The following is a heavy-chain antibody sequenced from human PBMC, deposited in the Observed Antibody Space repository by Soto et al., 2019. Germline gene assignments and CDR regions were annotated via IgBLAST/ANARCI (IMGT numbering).Heavy chain of an antibody. CDR2: IYYSGRT. CDR3: ARHTRNQFDP. V-gene: IGHV4-61*01. CDR1: GASVSSASYY. Sequence: ASETLSLTCTVSGASVSSASYYWSWIRQPPGKGLEWIGYIYYSGRTDYSPSLKSRVTISGDTSKSQFSLKLSSVTAADTAVYYCARHTRNQFDPWGQGALVTVSS. J-gene: IGHJ5*02.